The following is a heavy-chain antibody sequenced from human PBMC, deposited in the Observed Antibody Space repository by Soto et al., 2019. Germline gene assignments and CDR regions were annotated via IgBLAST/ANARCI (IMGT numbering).Heavy chain of an antibody. V-gene: IGHV1-69*13. D-gene: IGHD2-2*01. CDR2: IIPIFGTA. CDR3: ARDLGYCSSTSCPSGAPDD. J-gene: IGHJ4*02. CDR1: GGTFSSYA. Sequence: SVKVSCKASGGTFSSYAISWVRQAPGQGLEWMGGIIPIFGTANYAQKFQGRVTITADESTSTAYMELSSLRSEDTAVYYCARDLGYCSSTSCPSGAPDDWGQGTLVTVSS.